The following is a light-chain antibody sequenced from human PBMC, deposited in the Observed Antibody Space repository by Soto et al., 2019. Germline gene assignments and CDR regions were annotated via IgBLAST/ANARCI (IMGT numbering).Light chain of an antibody. V-gene: IGKV1-9*01. CDR3: QHLYMYPIT. Sequence: DIQLTQSTSLLSASVGDRVTITCRASQGITNNLAWYQQKPGKAPKLLIYGAVTLHSGVPSRFSGSGSGTQFTLTITSLQPEDFATYYCQHLYMYPITFGQGTRLEIK. CDR2: GAV. J-gene: IGKJ5*01. CDR1: QGITNN.